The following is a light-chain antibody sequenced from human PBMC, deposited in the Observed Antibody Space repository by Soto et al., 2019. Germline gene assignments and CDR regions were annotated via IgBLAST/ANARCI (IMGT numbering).Light chain of an antibody. CDR1: QSISSW. V-gene: IGKV1-5*01. CDR3: QQYNSYSPWT. Sequence: DIQMTPSPSTLSASVGDRVTITCRASQSISSWLAWYQQKPGKAPKLLIYDASSLESGVPSRFSGSGSGTEFTLTISSLQPDDFATYYCQQYNSYSPWTFGPGTRWIS. CDR2: DAS. J-gene: IGKJ1*01.